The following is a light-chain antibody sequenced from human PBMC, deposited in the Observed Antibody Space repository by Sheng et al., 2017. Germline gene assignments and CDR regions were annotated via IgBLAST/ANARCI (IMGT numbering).Light chain of an antibody. CDR2: GAS. CDR1: QSISSNY. Sequence: EIVLTQSPGTLSLSPGERATLSCRASQSISSNYLAWYQQKPGQAPRLLIYGASSRATGIPDRFSGSGSGTDFTLTISRLEPEDFAVYYCQQYDTSTVFGGGTKVEIK. J-gene: IGKJ4*01. V-gene: IGKV3-20*01. CDR3: QQYDTSTV.